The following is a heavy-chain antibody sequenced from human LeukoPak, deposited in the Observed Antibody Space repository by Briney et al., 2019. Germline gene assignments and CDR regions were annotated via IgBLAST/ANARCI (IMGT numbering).Heavy chain of an antibody. CDR1: GGSISSTSYY. J-gene: IGHJ5*02. CDR2: IYHTGTT. V-gene: IGHV4-39*01. CDR3: TRQECNGGSCYSRAIWFDP. D-gene: IGHD2-15*01. Sequence: SETLSLTCDVSGGSISSTSYYWGWIRQPPGKGLEWIGSIYHTGTTAYSPSLKSRVTISVHTSKNQFSLKLSSVTAADTAVYYCTRQECNGGSCYSRAIWFDPWGEGTLVTVSS.